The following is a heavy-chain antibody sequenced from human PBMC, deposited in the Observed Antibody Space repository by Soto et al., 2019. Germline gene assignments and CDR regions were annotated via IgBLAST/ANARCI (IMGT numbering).Heavy chain of an antibody. Sequence: SVKVSCKASGGTFSSYAISWVRQAPGQGLEWMGGIIPIFGTANYAQKFQGRVTITADESTSTAYMELSSLRSEDTAVYYCAREKSGYYYDSSGYPNYYYGMDVWGQGTTVTVS. D-gene: IGHD3-22*01. CDR2: IIPIFGTA. V-gene: IGHV1-69*13. CDR1: GGTFSSYA. J-gene: IGHJ6*02. CDR3: AREKSGYYYDSSGYPNYYYGMDV.